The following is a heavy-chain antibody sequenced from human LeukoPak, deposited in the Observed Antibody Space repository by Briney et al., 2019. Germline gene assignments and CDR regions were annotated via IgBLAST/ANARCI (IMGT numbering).Heavy chain of an antibody. J-gene: IGHJ4*02. V-gene: IGHV3-21*04. CDR2: ISSSSSYI. CDR3: AKSGWTFPSEY. Sequence: PGGSLRLSCAASGFTFSSYSMNWVRQAPGKGLEWVSSISSSSSYIYYADSVKGRFTISRDNSKNTLFLQMNSLRAEDTAIYYCAKSGWTFPSEYWGQGTRVTVSS. CDR1: GFTFSSYS. D-gene: IGHD2-15*01.